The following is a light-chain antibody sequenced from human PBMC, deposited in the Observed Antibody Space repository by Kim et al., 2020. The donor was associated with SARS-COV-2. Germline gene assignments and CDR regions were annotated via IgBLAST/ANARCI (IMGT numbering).Light chain of an antibody. CDR3: QAWDSFTAVV. J-gene: IGLJ2*01. Sequence: VAPGKTASITYSGDKLGDKYACWYQQKPGQSPVLVIYQDSKRPSGIPERFSGSNSGNTATLTISGTQAMDEADYYCQAWDSFTAVVFGGGTQLTVL. CDR2: QDS. V-gene: IGLV3-1*01. CDR1: KLGDKY.